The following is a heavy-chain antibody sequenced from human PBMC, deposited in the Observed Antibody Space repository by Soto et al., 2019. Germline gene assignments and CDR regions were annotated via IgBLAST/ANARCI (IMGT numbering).Heavy chain of an antibody. CDR1: GFTFSSYV. Sequence: GGSPRLSCAASGFTFSSYVMHWVRQSPGQGLEWVAVISYDGSNEYYADSVKGRFTISRDNSKNTLYLQMNSLRAEDTAVYYCAKCSGRYYYYYYGMDVWGQGTKVTVSS. CDR2: ISYDGSNE. J-gene: IGHJ6*02. D-gene: IGHD3-10*02. CDR3: AKCSGRYYYYYYGMDV. V-gene: IGHV3-30*18.